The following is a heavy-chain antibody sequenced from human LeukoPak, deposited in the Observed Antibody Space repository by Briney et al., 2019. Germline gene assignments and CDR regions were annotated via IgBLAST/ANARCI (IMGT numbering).Heavy chain of an antibody. CDR3: ARVPYYYGSGIFDY. CDR1: GYTFTGYY. Sequence: ASVKVSCKASGYTFTGYYMHWVRQAPGQGLEWMGRINPNSGGTNCAQKFQGRVTMTRDTSISTAYMELSRLRSDDTAVYYCARVPYYYGSGIFDYWGQGTLVTVSS. J-gene: IGHJ4*02. D-gene: IGHD3-10*01. CDR2: INPNSGGT. V-gene: IGHV1-2*06.